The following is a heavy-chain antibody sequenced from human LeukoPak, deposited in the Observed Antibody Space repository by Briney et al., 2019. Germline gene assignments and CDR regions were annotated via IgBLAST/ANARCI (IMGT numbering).Heavy chain of an antibody. CDR1: GGSVSGYY. V-gene: IGHV4-34*01. D-gene: IGHD3-3*01. CDR2: INHSGST. J-gene: IGHJ4*02. CDR3: ARGRYDFWSGYYFDY. Sequence: PSETLSLTCTVSGGSVSGYYWSWIRQPPGKGLEWIGEINHSGSTNYNPSLKSRVTISVDTSKNQFSLKLSSVTAADTAVYYCARGRYDFWSGYYFDYWGQGTLVTVSS.